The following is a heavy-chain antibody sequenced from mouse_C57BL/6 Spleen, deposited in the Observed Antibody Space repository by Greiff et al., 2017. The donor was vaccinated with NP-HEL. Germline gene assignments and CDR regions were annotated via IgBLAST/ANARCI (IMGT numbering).Heavy chain of an antibody. V-gene: IGHV14-1*01. J-gene: IGHJ4*01. Sequence: VQLQQSGAELVRPGASVKLSCTASGFNIKDYYMHWVKQRPEQGLEWIGRIDPEDGDTEYAPKFQGKATMTADTSSNTAYLQLSSLTSEDTAVYYCTTPLYYGSSWDYAMGGWGQGASVTVST. CDR1: GFNIKDYY. CDR3: TTPLYYGSSWDYAMGG. D-gene: IGHD1-1*01. CDR2: IDPEDGDT.